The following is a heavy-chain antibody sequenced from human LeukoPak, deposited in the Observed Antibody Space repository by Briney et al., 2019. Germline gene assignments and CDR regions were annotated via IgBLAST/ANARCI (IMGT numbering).Heavy chain of an antibody. CDR2: IWCDGSNK. D-gene: IGHD3-9*01. CDR3: ARDFSSYDILTGHLDY. CDR1: GFTFSSYG. Sequence: PGGSLRLSCAASGFTFSSYGMHWVRQAPGKGLEWVAVIWCDGSNKYYADSVKGLFTISRDNSKNTLYLQMNSLRAEDTAVYYCARDFSSYDILTGHLDYWGQGTLVTVSS. J-gene: IGHJ4*02. V-gene: IGHV3-33*01.